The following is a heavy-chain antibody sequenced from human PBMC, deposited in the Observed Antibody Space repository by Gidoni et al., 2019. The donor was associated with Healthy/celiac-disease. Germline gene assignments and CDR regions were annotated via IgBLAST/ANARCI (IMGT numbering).Heavy chain of an antibody. J-gene: IGHJ6*02. V-gene: IGHV4-31*03. CDR1: GGSIRSGGYY. D-gene: IGHD4-17*01. CDR2: ISYSGRT. Sequence: QVQLQESGQGLVKPSQTLSRTCTVSGGSIRSGGYYWTWIRRHPGKGLEGIGYISYSGRTFSPPSLHSRVTISVDTSKTQFSLKLSSVTAADTAVYYCARDHTTVDYYYGMDVWGQGTTVTVSS. CDR3: ARDHTTVDYYYGMDV.